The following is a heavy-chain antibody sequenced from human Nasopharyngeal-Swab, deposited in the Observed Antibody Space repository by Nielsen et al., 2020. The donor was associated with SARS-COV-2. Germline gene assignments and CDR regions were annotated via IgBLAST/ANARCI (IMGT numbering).Heavy chain of an antibody. V-gene: IGHV4-34*01. CDR2: INNSGRT. D-gene: IGHD6-13*01. CDR1: GGSVSGYY. CDR3: AEKGCISSLYVY. Sequence: SETLSLTCGVSGGSVSGYYWNWIRQPPGKGLEWIGEINNSGRTHYNPSLKSRVTISLDTSQKQFSLKLTSVTAADTAVYYCAEKGCISSLYVYWGQGTLVTVSS. J-gene: IGHJ4*02.